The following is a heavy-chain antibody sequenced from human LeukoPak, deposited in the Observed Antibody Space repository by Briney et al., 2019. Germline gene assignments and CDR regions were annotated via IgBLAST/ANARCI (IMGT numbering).Heavy chain of an antibody. Sequence: PGGSLRLSCAASGLTFSSYWMHWVRQAPGKGLVWVSRINTDGSTTNYADSVKGRFTISRDNAKNTLYLQMNSLRAEDTAVYYCARTRYDQRPFDYWGQGTLVTVSS. CDR2: INTDGSTT. D-gene: IGHD5-12*01. CDR3: ARTRYDQRPFDY. J-gene: IGHJ4*02. CDR1: GLTFSSYW. V-gene: IGHV3-74*01.